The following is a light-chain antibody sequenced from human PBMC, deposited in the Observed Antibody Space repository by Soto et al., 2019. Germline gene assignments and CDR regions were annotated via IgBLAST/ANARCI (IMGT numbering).Light chain of an antibody. CDR1: QAISSY. Sequence: DIQLTQSPSFLSASVRDRVTITCRASQAISSYLAWYQQKPGKAPKLLIYAASTLQSGVPSRFSGSGSGTEFTLTISSLQPEDFTTSYCQQRNSYPFSFGPGTKVYIK. J-gene: IGKJ3*01. CDR3: QQRNSYPFS. CDR2: AAS. V-gene: IGKV1-9*01.